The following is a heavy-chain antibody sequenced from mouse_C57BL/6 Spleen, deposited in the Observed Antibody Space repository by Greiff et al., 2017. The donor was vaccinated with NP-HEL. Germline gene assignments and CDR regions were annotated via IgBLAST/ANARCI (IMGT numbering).Heavy chain of an antibody. CDR2: IYPGDGDT. J-gene: IGHJ3*01. CDR1: GYAFSSSW. D-gene: IGHD3-2*02. V-gene: IGHV1-82*01. Sequence: QVQLQQSGPELVKPGASVKISCKASGYAFSSSWMNWVKQRPGKGLEWIGRIYPGDGDTNYNGKFNGKATLTADKSSSTAYMHLSSLTSEDSAVYFCAKGSQTAQSTSWFAYWGQGPLVTVSA. CDR3: AKGSQTAQSTSWFAY.